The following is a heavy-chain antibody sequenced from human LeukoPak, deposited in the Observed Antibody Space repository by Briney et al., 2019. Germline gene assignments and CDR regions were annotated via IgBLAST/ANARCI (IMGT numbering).Heavy chain of an antibody. CDR3: AKDDSMTLDHFDY. D-gene: IGHD4-11*01. Sequence: GGSLGLSCVASGFTFKNCAMSWVRQAPGKGLEWVSGINYSGGHKYYADSVKGRFTISRDSSKNTPSLQMNSLTTEDTAVYYCAKDDSMTLDHFDYWGQGALVTVSS. CDR2: INYSGGHK. V-gene: IGHV3-23*01. CDR1: GFTFKNCA. J-gene: IGHJ4*02.